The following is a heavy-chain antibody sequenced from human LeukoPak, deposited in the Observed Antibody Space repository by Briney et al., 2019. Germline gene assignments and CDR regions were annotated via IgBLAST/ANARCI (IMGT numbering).Heavy chain of an antibody. V-gene: IGHV1-24*01. CDR3: ATSLGYCGGDRYPLWY. CDR2: FDPEDGET. Sequence: ASVKVSCKVSGYTLTELSMHWVRQAPGKGLEWMGGFDPEDGETIYAQKFQGRVTMTEGTSTDTAYMELSSLRSEDTAVYYCATSLGYCGGDRYPLWYWGQGTLVTVSS. D-gene: IGHD2-21*02. CDR1: GYTLTELS. J-gene: IGHJ4*02.